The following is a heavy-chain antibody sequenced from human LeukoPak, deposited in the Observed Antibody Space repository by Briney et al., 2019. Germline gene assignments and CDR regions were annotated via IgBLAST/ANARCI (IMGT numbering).Heavy chain of an antibody. V-gene: IGHV3-74*01. Sequence: GGSMRLSCAASGLAFSAYKMHWVRQAPRKGLVWVSRISTDGYTTDYADFVQGRFTASRDNTKNTWSLEMNSLRAEDTAVYYCARAPGRKWYFDLWGRGTLVTVSS. CDR3: ARAPGRKWYFDL. CDR1: GLAFSAYK. J-gene: IGHJ2*01. CDR2: ISTDGYTT.